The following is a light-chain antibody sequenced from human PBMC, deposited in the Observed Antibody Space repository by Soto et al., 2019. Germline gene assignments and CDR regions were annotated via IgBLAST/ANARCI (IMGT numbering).Light chain of an antibody. CDR1: QSVSSSY. V-gene: IGKV3-15*01. CDR2: GAS. J-gene: IGKJ5*01. Sequence: EIVLTQSPASLSVSPGEGATLSWRASQSVSSSYLAWYQQKPGQAPRLLIYGASTRATGIPARFSGSGSGTDSTLTISSLQSEDFAVYYCQQHNNWPPITFGQGTRLEIK. CDR3: QQHNNWPPIT.